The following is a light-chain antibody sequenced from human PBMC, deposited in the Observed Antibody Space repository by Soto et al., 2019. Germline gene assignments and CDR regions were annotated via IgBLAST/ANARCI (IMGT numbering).Light chain of an antibody. V-gene: IGLV1-47*01. Sequence: QSVLTQPPSASGTPGQRVTISCSGSSSNIGNSYVYWYQQLPGTAPKLLIYKDDQRPSGVTDRFSGSKSGTSASLAISGLRSEDEDDYFCAVWDGSLRVWLFGGGTKLTVL. CDR2: KDD. J-gene: IGLJ3*02. CDR1: SSNIGNSY. CDR3: AVWDGSLRVWL.